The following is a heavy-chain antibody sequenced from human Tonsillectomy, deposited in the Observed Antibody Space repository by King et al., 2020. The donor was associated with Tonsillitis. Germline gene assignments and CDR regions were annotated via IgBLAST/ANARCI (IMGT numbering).Heavy chain of an antibody. CDR1: GFTFSNAW. V-gene: IGHV3-15*01. Sequence: QLVQSGGGLVKPGGSLRLSCAASGFTFSNAWMSWVRQAPGKGLEWVGRIKSKTDGGKTVYAAPVKGRFTISRDDSKNTLYLQMNSLKTEDTAVYYCTTGGLRWNRIFDYWGQGTLVTVSS. J-gene: IGHJ4*02. D-gene: IGHD2-21*01. CDR2: IKSKTDGGKT. CDR3: TTGGLRWNRIFDY.